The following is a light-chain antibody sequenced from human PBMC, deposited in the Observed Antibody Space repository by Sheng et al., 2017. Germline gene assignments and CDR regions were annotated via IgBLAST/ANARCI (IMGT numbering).Light chain of an antibody. J-gene: IGKJ4*01. CDR2: DAV. Sequence: EIVLTQSPATLSLSTGERATLSCRASQTISTYLAWYQQKPGQAPRLLIYDAVNRPTAIPARFSGSGTGTDFTLTISSLEPEDFAVYYCHQRSSWPPTFGGGTKVEIK. CDR1: QTISTY. CDR3: HQRSSWPPT. V-gene: IGKV3-11*01.